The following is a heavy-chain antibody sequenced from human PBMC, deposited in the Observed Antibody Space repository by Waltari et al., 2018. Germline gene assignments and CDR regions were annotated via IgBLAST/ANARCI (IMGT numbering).Heavy chain of an antibody. D-gene: IGHD6-19*01. CDR1: GYNFGVYG. CDR2: ISPYNDDK. J-gene: IGHJ6*03. Sequence: QVQLLQSGSDLKKPGASVKDSCRASGYNFGVYGISWVRQAPGQGLEWMGWISPYNDDKRYAQKFQGRLTMTTDTSTRTAYMQLRSLRSDDTAVYYCARDYWTTGSGRHLSFMDVWGKGTTVIISS. CDR3: ARDYWTTGSGRHLSFMDV. V-gene: IGHV1-18*01.